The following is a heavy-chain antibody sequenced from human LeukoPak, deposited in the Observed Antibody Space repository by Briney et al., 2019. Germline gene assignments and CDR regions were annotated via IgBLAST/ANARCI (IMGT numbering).Heavy chain of an antibody. D-gene: IGHD3-10*01. CDR1: VYTFTVYY. Sequence: ASVNVSFKASVYTFTVYYMHWVRQAPGQGLEWMGWINPNSGGTNYAQKFQGRVTMTRDTSISTAYMELSRLRSDDTAVYYCARDIPSFDTMVRGVIVYWGQGTLVTVSS. CDR3: ARDIPSFDTMVRGVIVY. V-gene: IGHV1-2*02. J-gene: IGHJ4*02. CDR2: INPNSGGT.